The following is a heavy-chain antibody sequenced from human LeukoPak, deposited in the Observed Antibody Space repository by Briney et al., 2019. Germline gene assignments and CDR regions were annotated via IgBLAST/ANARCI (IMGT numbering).Heavy chain of an antibody. CDR1: GYSFTSYW. J-gene: IGHJ3*02. D-gene: IGHD2-15*01. CDR3: ARRGYCSGGSCVGAFDI. Sequence: GESLKISCKGSGYSFTSYWVGWVRQMPGNGLEGMGIIYPGDSDTRYSPSFQGQVTISADKSISTAYLQWSSLTASDTAMYYCARRGYCSGGSCVGAFDIWGQGTMVTVSS. V-gene: IGHV5-51*01. CDR2: IYPGDSDT.